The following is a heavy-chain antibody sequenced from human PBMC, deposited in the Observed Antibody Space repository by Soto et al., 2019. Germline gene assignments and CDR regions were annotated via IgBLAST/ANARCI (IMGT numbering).Heavy chain of an antibody. CDR2: IYYSGST. Sequence: QVQLQESGPGLVKPSQTLSLTCTVSGGSISSGGYYWSWIRQHPGKGLEWIGYIYYSGSTYYNPSRHSRVTMSVDTSKSQFSLKLSSVTAADTAVYYCARGGEDFITISTAHWYFDLWGRGARVTVSS. J-gene: IGHJ2*01. D-gene: IGHD3-9*01. V-gene: IGHV4-31*03. CDR1: GGSISSGGYY. CDR3: ARGGEDFITISTAHWYFDL.